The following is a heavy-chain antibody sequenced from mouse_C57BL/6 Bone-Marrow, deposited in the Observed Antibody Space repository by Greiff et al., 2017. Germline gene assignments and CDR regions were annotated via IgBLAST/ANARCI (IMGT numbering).Heavy chain of an antibody. V-gene: IGHV1-18*01. J-gene: IGHJ3*01. CDR2: INPNNGGT. CDR3: ARAYYSNFAWFAY. CDR1: GYTFTDYN. Sequence: EVQLQQSGPELVKPGASVKIPCKASGYTFTDYNMDWVKPSHGKSLEWIGDINPNNGGTIYNQKFKGKATLTVDKSSSTAYMELRSLTSEDTAVYYCARAYYSNFAWFAYWGQGTLVTVSA. D-gene: IGHD2-5*01.